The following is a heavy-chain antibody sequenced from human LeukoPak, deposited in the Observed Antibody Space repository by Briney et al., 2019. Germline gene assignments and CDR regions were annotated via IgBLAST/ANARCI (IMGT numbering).Heavy chain of an antibody. CDR1: GFTFSSYG. CDR2: ISGSGGST. J-gene: IGHJ6*03. CDR3: AKLPESGELQGHYYMDV. Sequence: GGSLRLSCAASGFTFSSYGMSWVRQAPGKGLEWVSAISGSGGSTYYADSVKGRFTISRDNSKNTLYLQMNRLRAEDTAVYYCAKLPESGELQGHYYMDVWGKGTTVTISS. D-gene: IGHD1-26*01. V-gene: IGHV3-23*01.